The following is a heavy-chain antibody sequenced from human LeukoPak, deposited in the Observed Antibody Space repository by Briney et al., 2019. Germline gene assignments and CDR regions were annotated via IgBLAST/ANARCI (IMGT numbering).Heavy chain of an antibody. V-gene: IGHV4-4*07. J-gene: IGHJ4*02. CDR2: IYTSGST. CDR1: GGSISSYY. Sequence: PSETLSLTCTVPGGSISSYYRSWIRQPAGKGLEWIGRIYTSGSTNYNPSLKSRVTMSVDTSKNQFSLKLSSVTAADTAVYYCARATDFWSGYTFDYWGQGTLVTVSS. D-gene: IGHD3-3*01. CDR3: ARATDFWSGYTFDY.